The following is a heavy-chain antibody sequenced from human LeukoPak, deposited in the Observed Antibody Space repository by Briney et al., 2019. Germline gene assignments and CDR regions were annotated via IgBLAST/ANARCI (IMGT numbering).Heavy chain of an antibody. CDR3: ARVSRQLAPAYYFDY. J-gene: IGHJ4*02. D-gene: IGHD6-6*01. CDR1: GYTFSSYG. Sequence: SVKVSCKASGYTFSSYGISWVRQAPGQGLEWMGGIIPIFGTANYAQKFQGRVTITADESTSTAYMELSSLRSEDTAVYYCARVSRQLAPAYYFDYWGQGTLVTVSS. CDR2: IIPIFGTA. V-gene: IGHV1-69*13.